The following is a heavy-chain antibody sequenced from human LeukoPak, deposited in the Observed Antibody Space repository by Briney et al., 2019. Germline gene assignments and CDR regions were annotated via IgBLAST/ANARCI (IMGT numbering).Heavy chain of an antibody. CDR2: IYHSGST. V-gene: IGHV4-38-2*02. Sequence: SETLSLTCTVSGYSISSGYYWGWIRQPPGKGLEWIGSIYHSGSTYYNPSLKSRVTISVDTSKNQFSLKLSSVTAADTAVYYCARDDNTIFGVVIPHNWFDPWGQGTLVTVSS. CDR1: GYSISSGYY. J-gene: IGHJ5*02. CDR3: ARDDNTIFGVVIPHNWFDP. D-gene: IGHD3-3*01.